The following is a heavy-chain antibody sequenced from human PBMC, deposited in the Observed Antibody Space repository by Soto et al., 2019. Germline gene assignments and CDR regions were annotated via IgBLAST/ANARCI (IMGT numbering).Heavy chain of an antibody. D-gene: IGHD1-1*01. V-gene: IGHV4-34*01. CDR3: ASGQNWNDVSQTFDY. Sequence: SETLSLTCAVYGGSFSGYYWSWIRQPPGKGLEWIGEINHSGSTNYNPSLKSRVTISVDTSKNQFSLKLSSVTAADTAVYYCASGQNWNDVSQTFDYWGQGTLVTVSS. J-gene: IGHJ4*02. CDR1: GGSFSGYY. CDR2: INHSGST.